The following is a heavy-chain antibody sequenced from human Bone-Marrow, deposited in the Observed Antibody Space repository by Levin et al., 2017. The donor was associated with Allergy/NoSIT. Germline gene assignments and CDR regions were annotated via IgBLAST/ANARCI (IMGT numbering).Heavy chain of an antibody. V-gene: IGHV3-30*03. CDR2: FSITGSNHL. CDR3: AREGGSRGAAGYFSH. J-gene: IGHJ4*02. D-gene: IGHD2-15*01. Sequence: PGGSLRLSCEVSGVNFPKTIIHWVRQAPGKGLEWVAVFSITGSNHLDAAGSVTGRFTMSRDNSKNTVYLQMDRLRTEDTAIYYCAREGGSRGAAGYFSHWGQGTLVTVSS. CDR1: GVNFPKTI.